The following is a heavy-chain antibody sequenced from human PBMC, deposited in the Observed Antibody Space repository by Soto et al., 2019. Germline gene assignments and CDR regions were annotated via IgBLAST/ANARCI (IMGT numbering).Heavy chain of an antibody. Sequence: GGSLRLSCAASVFTFINACMSWVRQAPGKGLEWVGRIKSKTDGGTTDYAAPVKGRFAISRDDSKNTLYLQMNSLKTEDTAVYYCTTDTSYYYYYYAMDVWGQGTTVTVS. J-gene: IGHJ6*02. CDR3: TTDTSYYYYYYAMDV. V-gene: IGHV3-15*01. CDR2: IKSKTDGGTT. CDR1: VFTFINAC.